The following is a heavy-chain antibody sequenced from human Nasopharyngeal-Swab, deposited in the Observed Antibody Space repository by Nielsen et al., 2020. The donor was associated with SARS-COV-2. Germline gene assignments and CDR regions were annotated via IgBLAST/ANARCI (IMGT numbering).Heavy chain of an antibody. V-gene: IGHV3-30*19. Sequence: GESLKISCAASGFTFSSYGMHWVRQAPGKGLEWVAVISYDGSNKYYADSVKGRFTISRDNSKNTLYLQMNSLRAEDTAVYYCARANLAYCGGDCYSPLDYWGQGTLVTVSS. CDR2: ISYDGSNK. CDR3: ARANLAYCGGDCYSPLDY. CDR1: GFTFSSYG. D-gene: IGHD2-21*02. J-gene: IGHJ4*02.